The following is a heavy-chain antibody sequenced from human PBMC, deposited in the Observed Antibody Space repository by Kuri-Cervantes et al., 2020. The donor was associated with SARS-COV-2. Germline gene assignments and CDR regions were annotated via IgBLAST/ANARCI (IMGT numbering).Heavy chain of an antibody. CDR1: GYSFTNCW. V-gene: IGHV5-51*01. D-gene: IGHD4-17*01. J-gene: IGHJ6*03. CDR3: ARRAYGEQVDYYYMDV. CDR2: IYPGDSDT. Sequence: GGSLRLSCKGSGYSFTNCWIAWVRQVPGKGLEWMGIIYPGDSDTKYSPSFQGQVTISADKSISTAFLQWSSLKASDTAMYYCARRAYGEQVDYYYMDVWGKGTTVTVSS.